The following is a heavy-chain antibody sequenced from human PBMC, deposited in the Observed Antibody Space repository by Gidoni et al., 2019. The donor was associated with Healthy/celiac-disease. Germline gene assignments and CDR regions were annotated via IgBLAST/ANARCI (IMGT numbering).Heavy chain of an antibody. CDR2: ISSSSNYI. J-gene: IGHJ5*02. Sequence: MNWVRQAPGKGLEWVSSISSSSNYIYYADSVKGRFTISRDNANNSLYLQMNSLRAEDTAVYYCARDPYTPSYYDSSGARFDPWGQGTLVTVSS. D-gene: IGHD3-22*01. V-gene: IGHV3-21*01. CDR3: ARDPYTPSYYDSSGARFDP.